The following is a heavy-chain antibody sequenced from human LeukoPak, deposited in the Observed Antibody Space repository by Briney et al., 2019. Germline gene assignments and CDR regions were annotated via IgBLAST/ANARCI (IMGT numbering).Heavy chain of an antibody. V-gene: IGHV4-38-2*02. Sequence: SETVSLTCTDSGYSISSDYYWGWIRQPPGRGLEWIARMHHSGNTYYNPSLRSRVTISLDTSKNQFSLKLNSVTAADTAVYYCARDPHTGDFDYWGQGTLVTVSS. CDR3: ARDPHTGDFDY. J-gene: IGHJ4*02. CDR2: MHHSGNT. D-gene: IGHD5-18*01. CDR1: GYSISSDYY.